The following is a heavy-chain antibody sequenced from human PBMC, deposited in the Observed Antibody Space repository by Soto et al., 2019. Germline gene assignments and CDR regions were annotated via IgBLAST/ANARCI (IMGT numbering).Heavy chain of an antibody. V-gene: IGHV4-34*01. D-gene: IGHD6-6*01. CDR3: ARAPKVSGSSQTRPDF. J-gene: IGHJ4*02. CDR1: SGSFSGYY. CDR2: ISQSGNT. Sequence: SETLSLTCSIYSGSFSGYYWRWIRQPPGKGLEWIGEISQSGNTNYSPSLKSRVSISIDTSKKQFSLNLASVSAADTAVYYCARAPKVSGSSQTRPDFWGQGTLVTVSS.